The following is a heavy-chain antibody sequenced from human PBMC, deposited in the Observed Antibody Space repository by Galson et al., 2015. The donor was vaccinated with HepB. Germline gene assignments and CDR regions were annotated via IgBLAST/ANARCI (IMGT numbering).Heavy chain of an antibody. CDR2: ISYDGSNT. Sequence: SLRLSCAASGFTFSSYTMHWVRQAPGKGLEWVAVISYDGSNTYYADSAKGRFTISRDNAYNSLYLQLNSLRVEDTAVYYCRAVDTTSLDYWGQGTLVTVSS. J-gene: IGHJ4*02. V-gene: IGHV3-30-3*01. D-gene: IGHD5-18*01. CDR1: GFTFSSYT. CDR3: RAVDTTSLDY.